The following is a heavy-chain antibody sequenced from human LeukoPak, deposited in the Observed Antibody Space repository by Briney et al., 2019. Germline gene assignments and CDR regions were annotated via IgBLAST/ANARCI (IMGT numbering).Heavy chain of an antibody. D-gene: IGHD3-10*01. Sequence: SETLSLTCAVYGGSFSGYYWSWIRQPPGKGLEWIGEINHSGSTNYSPSLKSRVTISVDTSKNQFSLKLSSVTAADTAVYYCARAAPYYYGSGSYFDYWGQGTLVTVSS. CDR2: INHSGST. J-gene: IGHJ4*02. CDR3: ARAAPYYYGSGSYFDY. V-gene: IGHV4-34*01. CDR1: GGSFSGYY.